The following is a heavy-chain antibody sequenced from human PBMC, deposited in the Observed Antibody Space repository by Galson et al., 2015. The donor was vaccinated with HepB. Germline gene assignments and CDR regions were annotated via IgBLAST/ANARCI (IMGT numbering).Heavy chain of an antibody. V-gene: IGHV2-70*11. CDR2: IDWDDDR. CDR1: GFSLRTIGMC. CDR3: ARTRYCTSASCYYFDY. J-gene: IGHJ4*02. Sequence: ALVKPTQTLTLTCTFSGFSLRTIGMCVSWIRQPPGKALEWLARIDWDDDRYYNTSLRTRLTISKDTSKNQVVLTMTNVDPVDTATYYCARTRYCTSASCYYFDYWGQGTLVTVSS. D-gene: IGHD2-2*01.